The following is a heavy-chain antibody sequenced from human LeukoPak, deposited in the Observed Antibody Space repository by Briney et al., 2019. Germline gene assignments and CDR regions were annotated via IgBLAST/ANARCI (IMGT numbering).Heavy chain of an antibody. Sequence: ASVKVSCKASGYTFRNYGITWVRQAPGQGLEWMGWIGTCNGNTDYAQKFQGRVIMTADTSTTTAHMELRSLRSDDTAVYYCARGRLKRVPFTKVAGALDYWGQGTRVTVSS. CDR1: GYTFRNYG. J-gene: IGHJ4*02. CDR3: ARGRLKRVPFTKVAGALDY. D-gene: IGHD6-19*01. V-gene: IGHV1-18*01. CDR2: IGTCNGNT.